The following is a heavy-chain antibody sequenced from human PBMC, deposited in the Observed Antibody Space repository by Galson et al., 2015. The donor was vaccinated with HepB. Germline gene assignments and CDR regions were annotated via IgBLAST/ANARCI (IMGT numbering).Heavy chain of an antibody. Sequence: SLRLSCAASGFTFSDYYMSWIRQAPGKGLEWVSYISSSSSYTNYADSVKGRFTISRDNAKNSLYLQMNSLRAEDTAVYYCARWVLGYSSPPDPWGQGTLVTVSS. D-gene: IGHD6-19*01. CDR3: ARWVLGYSSPPDP. V-gene: IGHV3-11*06. CDR2: ISSSSSYT. CDR1: GFTFSDYY. J-gene: IGHJ5*02.